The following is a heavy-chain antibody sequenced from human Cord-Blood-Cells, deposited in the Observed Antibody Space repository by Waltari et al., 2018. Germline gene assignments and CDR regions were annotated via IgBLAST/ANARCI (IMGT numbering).Heavy chain of an antibody. CDR1: GGSISSSSYY. V-gene: IGHV4-39*01. CDR3: ARHWVWFGELLYFDY. J-gene: IGHJ4*02. D-gene: IGHD3-10*01. Sequence: ETLSLTCTVSGGSISSSSYYWGWIRQPPGKGLEWIGSIYYSGSTYYNPSLKSRVTISVDTSKNQFSLKLSSVTAADTAVYYCARHWVWFGELLYFDYWGQGTLVTVSS. CDR2: IYYSGST.